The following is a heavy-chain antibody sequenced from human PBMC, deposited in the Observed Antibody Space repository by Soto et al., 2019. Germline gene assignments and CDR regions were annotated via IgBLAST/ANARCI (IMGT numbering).Heavy chain of an antibody. Sequence: QVQLQQWGAGLLKPSETLSLTCAVYGGFVSSGSYYWSWIRQPPGKGLEWIGEISHSGATHSNPSLQSRVTISVDTSKTQFALKMSSLTAADTALYYCARVERGTATTVVAAFDIWGPGTMVTVSS. CDR2: ISHSGAT. D-gene: IGHD1-1*01. J-gene: IGHJ3*02. CDR1: GGFVSSGSYY. CDR3: ARVERGTATTVVAAFDI. V-gene: IGHV4-34*01.